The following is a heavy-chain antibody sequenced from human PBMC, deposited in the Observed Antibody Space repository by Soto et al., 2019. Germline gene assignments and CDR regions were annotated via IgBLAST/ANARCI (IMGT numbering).Heavy chain of an antibody. CDR3: ARDQSSGWYGKDSGMDV. V-gene: IGHV1-18*01. Sequence: GASVKVSCKASGYTFPNYGITWVRQAPEQGLEWMGWISSYSGSTYYAQKFQGRVTLTLETSTSTTYMELRSLKSDDTAVYYCARDQSSGWYGKDSGMDVWGQGTTVTVSS. CDR2: ISSYSGST. J-gene: IGHJ6*02. CDR1: GYTFPNYG. D-gene: IGHD6-19*01.